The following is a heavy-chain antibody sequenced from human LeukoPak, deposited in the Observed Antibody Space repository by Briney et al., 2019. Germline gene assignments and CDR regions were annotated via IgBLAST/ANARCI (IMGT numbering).Heavy chain of an antibody. V-gene: IGHV4-39*01. D-gene: IGHD6-13*01. CDR2: IHYSGST. Sequence: SETLSLTCTVSGGSISSSRYYWGWIRQPPGKGLEWIGSIHYSGSTYYNPSLKSRVTVSVDTSENQFSLKLSSVAAADTAVYYCARHGSIATGAFTYWGQGTLVTVSS. J-gene: IGHJ4*02. CDR1: GGSISSSRYY. CDR3: ARHGSIATGAFTY.